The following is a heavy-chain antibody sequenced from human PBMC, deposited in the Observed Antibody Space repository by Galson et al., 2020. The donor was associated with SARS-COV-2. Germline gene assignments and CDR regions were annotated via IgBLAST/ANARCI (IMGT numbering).Heavy chain of an antibody. V-gene: IGHV3-30-3*01. Sequence: GGSLRLSCAASGFTFSSYAMHWVRQAPGKGLEWVAVISYDGSNKYYADSVKGRFTISRDNSKNTLYLQMNSLRAEDTAVYYCARDKRTKSYYFDYWGQGTLVTVSS. D-gene: IGHD2-8*01. CDR3: ARDKRTKSYYFDY. CDR2: ISYDGSNK. J-gene: IGHJ4*02. CDR1: GFTFSSYA.